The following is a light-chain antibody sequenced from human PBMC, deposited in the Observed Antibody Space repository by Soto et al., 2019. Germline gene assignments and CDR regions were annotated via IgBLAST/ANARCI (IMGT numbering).Light chain of an antibody. V-gene: IGKV3-11*01. Sequence: EIVLTQSPATLSLSPGERATLSCRASQSVSSYLAWYQQKPGQAPRLLIYDASNRATGIPARFSASGSGTDFTLTISSLEPEDSAVYYCQQRGNLITFGPGTRLEIK. CDR1: QSVSSY. J-gene: IGKJ5*01. CDR2: DAS. CDR3: QQRGNLIT.